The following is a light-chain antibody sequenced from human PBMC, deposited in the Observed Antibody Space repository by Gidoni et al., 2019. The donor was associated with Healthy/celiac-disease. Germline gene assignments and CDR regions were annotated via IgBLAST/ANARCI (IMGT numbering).Light chain of an antibody. CDR2: GAS. CDR3: QQYGSMWT. J-gene: IGKJ1*01. Sequence: EIVLTQSPGTLSLSPGERATLSCRASQSVSSSYLAWYQQKPGQAPRLLIYGASSRATGIPDRFSGSGSGTDFTLTISRLEPEDFAVYYCQQYGSMWTFGQGTKVESK. V-gene: IGKV3-20*01. CDR1: QSVSSSY.